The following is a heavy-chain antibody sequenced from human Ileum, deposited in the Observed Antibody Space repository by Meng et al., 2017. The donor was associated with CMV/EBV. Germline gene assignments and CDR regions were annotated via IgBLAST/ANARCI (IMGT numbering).Heavy chain of an antibody. Sequence: VQLQESGPRLVKPPDALSLTCNVSGASISNYYWTWIRQSAVKGLEFIGRVHFTGGIDYNPYLMSRVTMSVDTSRNQLSLNVKSVTAADTAVYYCARAAARGVPVDYWGQGILVTVSS. J-gene: IGHJ4*02. CDR1: GASISNYY. V-gene: IGHV4-4*07. CDR2: VHFTGGI. D-gene: IGHD3-10*01. CDR3: ARAAARGVPVDY.